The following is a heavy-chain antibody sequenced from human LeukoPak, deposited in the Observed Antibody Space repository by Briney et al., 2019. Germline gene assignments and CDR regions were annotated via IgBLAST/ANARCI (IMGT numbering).Heavy chain of an antibody. D-gene: IGHD3-10*01. Sequence: SETLSLTCTVSGGSISSYYCSWIRQPPGKGLEWIGYIYTGGITNYNPSLKGRVTMPLDTSKNQFSLKLSSVTAADTAVFYCARHASGPGSPHDYWGQGSLVTVSS. CDR1: GGSISSYY. CDR3: ARHASGPGSPHDY. J-gene: IGHJ4*02. CDR2: IYTGGIT. V-gene: IGHV4-4*09.